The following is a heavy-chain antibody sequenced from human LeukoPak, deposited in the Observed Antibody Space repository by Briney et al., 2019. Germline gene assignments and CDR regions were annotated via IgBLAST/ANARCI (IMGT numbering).Heavy chain of an antibody. D-gene: IGHD3-22*01. J-gene: IGHJ4*02. V-gene: IGHV4-59*01. CDR1: GGPTTSYY. Sequence: SETLSLTCTVSGGPTTSYYWSWIRQPPGKGLELIGYIYYSGSTNYNPSLKSRVTISVDTSKNQFSLKLSSLTAADTAVYYCARDTSGYRRGSFDYWGQGTLVTVSS. CDR2: IYYSGST. CDR3: ARDTSGYRRGSFDY.